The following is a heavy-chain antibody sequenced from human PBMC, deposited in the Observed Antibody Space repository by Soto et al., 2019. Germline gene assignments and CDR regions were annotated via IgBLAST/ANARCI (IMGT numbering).Heavy chain of an antibody. Sequence: PGGSLRLSCVASGFAFGNYVMIWVRQAPGKGLEWVSSITDSSDYIYYADSVKGRFTISRDNAKNSLHLQMNGLRADDTAVYYCAREGATQSCPDYWGQGTLVTVSS. D-gene: IGHD1-26*01. CDR1: GFAFGNYV. J-gene: IGHJ4*02. V-gene: IGHV3-21*01. CDR2: ITDSSDYI. CDR3: AREGATQSCPDY.